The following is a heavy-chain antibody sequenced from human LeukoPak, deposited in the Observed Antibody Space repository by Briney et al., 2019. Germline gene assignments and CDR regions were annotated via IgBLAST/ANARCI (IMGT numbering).Heavy chain of an antibody. V-gene: IGHV3-23*01. CDR1: GFTFSSSA. Sequence: GGSLSLSCAASGFTFSSSAMSWVRQAPGKGLEWVSTISGSGSNTYYADSVQGRFTISRDNSKSTLYLQMNSLRADDTAVYYCAKAYSGSHRGAFDVWGQGTMVTVSS. CDR3: AKAYSGSHRGAFDV. CDR2: ISGSGSNT. J-gene: IGHJ3*01. D-gene: IGHD1-26*01.